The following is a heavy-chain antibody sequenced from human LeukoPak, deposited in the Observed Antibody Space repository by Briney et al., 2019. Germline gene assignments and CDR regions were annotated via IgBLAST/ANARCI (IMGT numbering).Heavy chain of an antibody. D-gene: IGHD1-26*01. CDR2: INPSGGST. CDR1: GYTFTSYY. V-gene: IGHV1-46*01. CDR3: ARGVGAYYMDV. Sequence: ASVKVSCKASGYTFTSYYMHWVRQAPGQGLEWMGLINPSGGSTRYAQKFQGRVTVTRDTSTSTLYMEVSSLRSQDTAVYYCARGVGAYYMDVWGKGTTVTISS. J-gene: IGHJ6*03.